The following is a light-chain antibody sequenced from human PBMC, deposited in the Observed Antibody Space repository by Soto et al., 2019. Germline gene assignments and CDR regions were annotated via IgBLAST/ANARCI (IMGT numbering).Light chain of an antibody. CDR3: SLYSSSTTFV. CDR1: SSDVGAYNF. V-gene: IGLV2-14*01. J-gene: IGLJ1*01. CDR2: EVR. Sequence: QAGLTQPASVSGSPGQSITISCTGTSSDVGAYNFVSWYQQYPGKAPKVIIFEVRKRPSGVSNRFSGSKSGDTASLTISGLQAEDEADYYCSLYSSSTTFVFGTGTNVTV.